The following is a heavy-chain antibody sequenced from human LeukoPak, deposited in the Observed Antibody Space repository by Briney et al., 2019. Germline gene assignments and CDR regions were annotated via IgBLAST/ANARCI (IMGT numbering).Heavy chain of an antibody. J-gene: IGHJ4*02. Sequence: VASVKVSCKASGYTFTSYGISWVRQAPGQGLEWMGWISAYNGNTNYAQKLQGRVTMTTDTSTSTAYMELRSLRSDDTAVYYCARDTLTIFGVVIMDLDYWGQGTLVTVSS. CDR2: ISAYNGNT. CDR1: GYTFTSYG. CDR3: ARDTLTIFGVVIMDLDY. V-gene: IGHV1-18*01. D-gene: IGHD3-3*01.